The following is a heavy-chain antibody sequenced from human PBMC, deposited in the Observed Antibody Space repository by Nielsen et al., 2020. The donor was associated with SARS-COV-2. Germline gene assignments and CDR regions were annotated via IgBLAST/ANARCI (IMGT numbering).Heavy chain of an antibody. V-gene: IGHV3-23*01. CDR3: ARQELDGGWFDP. J-gene: IGHJ5*02. Sequence: GESLKISCAASGFAFTTYAMSWVRQAPGKGLEWVSGIVGNGGRTHYADSVEGRFIISRDNSKSTLYLQMNSLRAEDTAVYYCARQELDGGWFDPWGQGTLVTVSS. CDR2: IVGNGGRT. D-gene: IGHD3/OR15-3a*01. CDR1: GFAFTTYA.